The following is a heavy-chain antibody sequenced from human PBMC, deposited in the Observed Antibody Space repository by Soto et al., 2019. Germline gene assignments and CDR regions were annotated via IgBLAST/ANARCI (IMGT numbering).Heavy chain of an antibody. Sequence: ESGGGVVQPGRSLRLSCAASGFTFSSYVVHWVRQAPGKGLEWVAAVSHDGSNKYYVDSVRGRFTISRDSSENTVYLQMDSLRVEDTAVYFCAKPREVQLVRNGFDIWGQGTKVTVSS. CDR2: VSHDGSNK. J-gene: IGHJ3*02. CDR3: AKPREVQLVRNGFDI. V-gene: IGHV3-30*18. CDR1: GFTFSSYV. D-gene: IGHD1-1*01.